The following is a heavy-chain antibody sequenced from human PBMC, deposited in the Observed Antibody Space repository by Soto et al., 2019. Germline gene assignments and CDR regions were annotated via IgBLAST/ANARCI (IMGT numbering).Heavy chain of an antibody. J-gene: IGHJ4*02. V-gene: IGHV1-18*01. CDR3: ERDLKGCSGGSCYSAGGLNY. D-gene: IGHD2-15*01. CDR2: ISAYNGNT. Sequence: QVQLVQSGAEVKKPGASVKVSCKASGYTFTSYGISWVRQAPGQGLEWMGWISAYNGNTNYAQKLQGRVTMTTDTSXXKXYXELRSLRSDDTAVYYCERDLKGCSGGSCYSAGGLNYWGQGTLVTVSS. CDR1: GYTFTSYG.